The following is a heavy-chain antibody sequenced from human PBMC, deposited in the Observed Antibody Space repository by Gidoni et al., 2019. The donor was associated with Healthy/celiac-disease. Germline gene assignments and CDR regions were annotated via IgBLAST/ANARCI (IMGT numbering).Heavy chain of an antibody. J-gene: IGHJ4*02. Sequence: EVQLVESGGGLVQPGRSLRLYCTASGFTFGDYAMSWFRRAPGKGLEWVGFIRSKAYGGTTEYAASVKGRFTISRDDSKSIAYLQMNSLKTEDTAVYYCTRERYSYYYDYRPREYYFDYWGQGTLVTVSS. V-gene: IGHV3-49*03. D-gene: IGHD3-22*01. CDR2: IRSKAYGGTT. CDR3: TRERYSYYYDYRPREYYFDY. CDR1: GFTFGDYA.